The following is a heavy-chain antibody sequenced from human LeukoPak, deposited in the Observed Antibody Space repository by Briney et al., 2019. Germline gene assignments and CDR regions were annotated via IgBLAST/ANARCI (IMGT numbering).Heavy chain of an antibody. CDR3: ARVLSLFYSDY. CDR2: IISSGSTI. V-gene: IGHV3-48*03. CDR1: SFIFSSYE. D-gene: IGHD2-21*01. Sequence: PGGSLRLSCSASSFIFSSYEMICVRQAPAGELVWVSYIISSGSTIYYADSVKGRFTISRDNAKNSLYLQMTSLRAEDTAVYYRARVLSLFYSDYWGQGTLVTVSS. J-gene: IGHJ4*02.